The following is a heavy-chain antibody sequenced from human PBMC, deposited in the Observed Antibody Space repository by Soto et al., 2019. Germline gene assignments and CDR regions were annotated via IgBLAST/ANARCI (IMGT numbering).Heavy chain of an antibody. CDR3: ARGFDRDDVWSGFFGEGWALPYGLDV. D-gene: IGHD3-3*01. CDR1: GGSMTSGTYY. V-gene: IGHV4-31*03. CDR2: IQSSGRT. Sequence: QVQLQESGPGLVKPSQTLSLTCTVSGGSMTSGTYYWTWIRQPQGTGLEWIGHIQSSGRTFYNPYLKSRLTISVDTSRNQFSLRLTSVTAADTAIYYCARGFDRDDVWSGFFGEGWALPYGLDVWGQGSAITVSS. J-gene: IGHJ6*02.